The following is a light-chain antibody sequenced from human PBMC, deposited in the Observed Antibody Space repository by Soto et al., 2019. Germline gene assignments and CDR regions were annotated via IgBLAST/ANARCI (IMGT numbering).Light chain of an antibody. CDR2: DIT. Sequence: QSALTQPASVSGSPGQSITISCTGTSSDVGGFNYVSWYQQHPGKAPKLMIYDITHRPSGVSYRFSGSKSGNTASLTTSGLQAEDEADYYCNSFTSCSTYVFGSGTKLTV. J-gene: IGLJ1*01. CDR1: SSDVGGFNY. V-gene: IGLV2-14*03. CDR3: NSFTSCSTYV.